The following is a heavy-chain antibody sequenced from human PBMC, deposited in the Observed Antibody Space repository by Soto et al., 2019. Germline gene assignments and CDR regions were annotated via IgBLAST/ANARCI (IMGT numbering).Heavy chain of an antibody. CDR3: ARGHSTDCSNGVCSFFYNHEVDV. J-gene: IGHJ6*03. D-gene: IGHD2-8*01. CDR2: INPKSGGT. CDR1: GYSFTDYH. Sequence: SVKVSCKASGYSFTDYHIHWVRQAPGQGLEWLGRINPKSGGTSTAQKFQGWVTMTRDRSISTVYMELTRLRSDDTAVYFCARGHSTDCSNGVCSFFYNHEVDVWG. V-gene: IGHV1-2*04.